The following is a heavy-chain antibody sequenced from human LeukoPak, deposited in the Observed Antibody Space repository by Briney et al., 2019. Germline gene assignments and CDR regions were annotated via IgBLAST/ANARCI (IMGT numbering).Heavy chain of an antibody. D-gene: IGHD2-2*01. Sequence: ASVKVSCKTSGYTFTRYYMHWVRQAPGQGLEWMGIINPSGGSTTYAQKFQGRVTMTRDTSTSTVYMELSSLRSEDTALYYCAREGITTAYCSSTSCYSLYYGMDVWGQGTTVTVSS. CDR3: AREGITTAYCSSTSCYSLYYGMDV. CDR2: INPSGGST. J-gene: IGHJ6*02. V-gene: IGHV1-46*01. CDR1: GYTFTRYY.